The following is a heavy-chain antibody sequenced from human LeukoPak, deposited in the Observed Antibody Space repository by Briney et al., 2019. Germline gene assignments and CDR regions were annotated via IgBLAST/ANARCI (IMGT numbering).Heavy chain of an antibody. CDR2: IKEDGSEK. CDR1: GFTFSSYW. J-gene: IGHJ4*02. CDR3: ARMGRGGSYEFDY. V-gene: IGHV3-7*03. Sequence: GGSLRLSCAASGFTFSSYWMSWVRQAPGKGLEWVADIKEDGSEKYYVDSVKGRFTISRDNAKNSLYPQMNSLRAEDTALYHCARMGRGGSYEFDYWGQGTLVTVSS. D-gene: IGHD1-26*01.